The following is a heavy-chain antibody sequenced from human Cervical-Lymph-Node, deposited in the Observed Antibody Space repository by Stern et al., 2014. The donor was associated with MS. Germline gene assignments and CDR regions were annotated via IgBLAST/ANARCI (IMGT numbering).Heavy chain of an antibody. D-gene: IGHD2-8*01. Sequence: VQLVQSGAEVKKPGSSVKVSCTASGGTFSSYGISWVRQAPGQGLEWMGGIIPMFGSPHYAQKFPGRVQIIADASRSIFSMELSSRRSEDTAVYYCASIMDTPLASDYWGQGTLVTVSS. CDR2: IIPMFGSP. V-gene: IGHV1-69*01. CDR3: ASIMDTPLASDY. CDR1: GGTFSSYG. J-gene: IGHJ4*02.